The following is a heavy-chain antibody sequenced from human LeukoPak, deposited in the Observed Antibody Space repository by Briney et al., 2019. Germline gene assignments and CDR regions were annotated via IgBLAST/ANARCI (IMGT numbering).Heavy chain of an antibody. D-gene: IGHD3-9*01. J-gene: IGHJ4*02. CDR2: ISGSGGST. V-gene: IGHV3-23*01. CDR1: GFTFSSYA. CDR3: AKDYDILTGYYLHLGYFDY. Sequence: PGGSLRLSCAASGFTFSSYAMSRVRQAPGKGLEWVSAISGSGGSTYYADSVKGRFTISRDNSKNTLYLQMNSLRAEDTAVYYCAKDYDILTGYYLHLGYFDYWGQGTLVTVSS.